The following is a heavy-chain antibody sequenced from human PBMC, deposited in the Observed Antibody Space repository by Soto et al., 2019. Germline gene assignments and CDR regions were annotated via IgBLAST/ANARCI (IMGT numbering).Heavy chain of an antibody. D-gene: IGHD5-18*01. Sequence: KTSETLSLTCTVSGGSIRNGDYYWNWIRQPPGKGLEWTGYIYYSGSTYYNPSLKSRVTISVDTSKNQFSLKLSSVTAADTAVYYCARGTLRYSYGYHYYYGMDVWGQGTTVTV. J-gene: IGHJ6*02. CDR1: GGSIRNGDYY. CDR3: ARGTLRYSYGYHYYYGMDV. CDR2: IYYSGST. V-gene: IGHV4-30-4*01.